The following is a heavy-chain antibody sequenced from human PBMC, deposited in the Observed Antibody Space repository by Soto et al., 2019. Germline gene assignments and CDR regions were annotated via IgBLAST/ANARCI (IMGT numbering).Heavy chain of an antibody. CDR3: AKDPGSGNYSGVRVDY. CDR2: ISGSGGST. V-gene: IGHV3-23*01. Sequence: GGSLRLSCAASGFTFSSYAMSWVRQAPGKGLEWVSAISGSGGSTYYADSVKGRFTISRDNSKNTLYMQMNSLRAEDTAVYYCAKDPGSGNYSGVRVDYWGQGTLVTVSS. CDR1: GFTFSSYA. D-gene: IGHD1-26*01. J-gene: IGHJ4*02.